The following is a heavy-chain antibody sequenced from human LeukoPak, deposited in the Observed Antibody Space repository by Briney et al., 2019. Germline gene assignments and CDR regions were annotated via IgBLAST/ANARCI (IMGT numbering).Heavy chain of an antibody. Sequence: GGSLRLSCAASGFTFSSYSMNWVRQAPGKGLEWVSSISSSSSYIYYADSVKGGFTISRDNAKNSLYLQMNSLRAEDTAVYYCARARIVVPFDYWGQGTLVTVSS. J-gene: IGHJ4*02. CDR1: GFTFSSYS. V-gene: IGHV3-21*01. D-gene: IGHD3-22*01. CDR2: ISSSSSYI. CDR3: ARARIVVPFDY.